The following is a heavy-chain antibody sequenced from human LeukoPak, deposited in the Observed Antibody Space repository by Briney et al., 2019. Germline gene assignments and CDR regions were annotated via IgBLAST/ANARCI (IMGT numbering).Heavy chain of an antibody. CDR2: IYWDDDK. V-gene: IGHV2-5*08. D-gene: IGHD3-3*01. CDR3: AHRASITIFGVVIIGNFDY. J-gene: IGHJ4*02. Sequence: TLSLTCTVSGGSISSGSYYWSWIRQPPGKALEWLALIYWDDDKRYSPSLKSRLTITKDTSKNQVVLTMTNMDPVDTATYYCAHRASITIFGVVIIGNFDYWGQGTLVTVSS. CDR1: GGSISSGSYY.